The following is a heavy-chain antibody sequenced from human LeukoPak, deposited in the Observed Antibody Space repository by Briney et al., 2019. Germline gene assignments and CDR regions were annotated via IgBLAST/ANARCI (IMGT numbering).Heavy chain of an antibody. J-gene: IGHJ3*02. CDR1: GYSFTSYW. CDR3: ASLDDSRRAISAFDI. Sequence: GESLKISCKGSGYSFTSYWIGWVRQMPGKGLEWMGIIYPGDSDTRYSPSFQGQVTISADKSISTAYLQWSSLKASDTAMYYCASLDDSRRAISAFDIWGQGTMVTVSS. D-gene: IGHD3-22*01. V-gene: IGHV5-51*01. CDR2: IYPGDSDT.